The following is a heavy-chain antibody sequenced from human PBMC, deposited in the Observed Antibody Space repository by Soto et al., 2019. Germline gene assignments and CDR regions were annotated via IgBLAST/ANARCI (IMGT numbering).Heavy chain of an antibody. CDR1: GHTYTDFY. CDR3: TRESSGATWFES. J-gene: IGHJ5*01. V-gene: IGHV1-46*04. D-gene: IGHD1-26*01. Sequence: QVQVEQSGAEVKEPGASARLSCKASGHTYTDFYIHWVRQAPGQGLEWMGTINPSSDATFYAQKLQGRVIMTKDMSTTTVYMELSSLTSDDTAMYYCTRESSGATWFESWGQGTLVTVSS. CDR2: INPSSDAT.